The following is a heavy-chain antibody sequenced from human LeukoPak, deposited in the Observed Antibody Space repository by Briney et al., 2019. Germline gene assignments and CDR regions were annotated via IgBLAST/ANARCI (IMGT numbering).Heavy chain of an antibody. CDR3: ARDCSSTSCYDKFDY. J-gene: IGHJ4*02. CDR2: IYSGGST. V-gene: IGHV3-66*02. CDR1: GFTASSNY. D-gene: IGHD2-2*01. Sequence: GGSLRLSCAASGFTASSNYMSWVRQAPGKGLEWVSVIYSGGSTYYADSVKGRFTISRDNSKNTLYLQMNSLRAEDTAVYYCARDCSSTSCYDKFDYWGQGTLATVSS.